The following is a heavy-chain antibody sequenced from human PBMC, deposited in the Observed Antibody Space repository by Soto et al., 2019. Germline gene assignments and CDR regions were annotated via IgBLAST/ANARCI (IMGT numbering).Heavy chain of an antibody. Sequence: QVQLVQSGAEVKKPGSSVKVSCKASGGTFSSYAISWVRQAPGQGLEWMGGIIPIFGTANYAQKFQGRVTITADESTSTAYMELSSLRSEDTAVYYCARDPSTTYCGGDCYSPGPGFDIWGQGTMVTVSS. CDR1: GGTFSSYA. D-gene: IGHD2-21*02. V-gene: IGHV1-69*01. CDR3: ARDPSTTYCGGDCYSPGPGFDI. CDR2: IIPIFGTA. J-gene: IGHJ3*02.